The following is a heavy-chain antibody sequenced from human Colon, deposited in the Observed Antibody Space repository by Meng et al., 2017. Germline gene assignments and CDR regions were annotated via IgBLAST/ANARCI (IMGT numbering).Heavy chain of an antibody. V-gene: IGHV4-61*02. Sequence: SETLSLTCTVPGDSISSGSHYWGWIRQPAGKGLEFLGRIESTGSTSYNPSLRSRLTISVDTSKNQFSLKLTSVTAADTAIYYCARDGSPKWTNHHHNNWFDPWGQGMQVTVSS. CDR2: IESTGST. CDR3: ARDGSPKWTNHHHNNWFDP. D-gene: IGHD1-14*01. CDR1: GDSISSGSHY. J-gene: IGHJ5*02.